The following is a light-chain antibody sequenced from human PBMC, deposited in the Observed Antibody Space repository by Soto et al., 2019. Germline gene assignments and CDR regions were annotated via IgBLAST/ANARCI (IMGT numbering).Light chain of an antibody. CDR1: QTIDTY. CDR2: AAT. Sequence: DIQLTQSPSSLSASVGDRVTITCRPSQTIDTYVNGYQHKPGTDPKVLIYAATYLQNGVPPRFSGTGSGADFTLTIISLQPEDFATYYCQQNFNFPRTFGQGTKVDI. V-gene: IGKV1-39*01. CDR3: QQNFNFPRT. J-gene: IGKJ1*01.